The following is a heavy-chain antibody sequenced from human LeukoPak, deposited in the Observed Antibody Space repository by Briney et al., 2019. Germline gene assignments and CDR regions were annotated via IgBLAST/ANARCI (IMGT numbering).Heavy chain of an antibody. CDR3: ARVVSGKFYVYYFDY. CDR1: GFTVGNNY. D-gene: IGHD1-26*01. J-gene: IGHJ4*02. CDR2: IYSGGNT. Sequence: GGSLRLSCAASGFTVGNNYMTWVRQGPGKGLEWVSVIYSGGNTYYADSVKGRFTISRDNSKNTLYLQMNSLRAEDTAVYYCARVVSGKFYVYYFDYWGQGTLVTVSS. V-gene: IGHV3-53*01.